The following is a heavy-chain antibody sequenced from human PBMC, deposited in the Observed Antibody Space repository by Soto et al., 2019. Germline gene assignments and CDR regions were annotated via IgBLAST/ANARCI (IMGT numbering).Heavy chain of an antibody. V-gene: IGHV4-59*01. J-gene: IGHJ6*02. CDR2: MYKTGST. CDR3: ARDLWGYCGTDCYPLDV. CDR1: GGSISGYY. Sequence: SETLSLTCTVSGGSISGYYWSWIRQPPGKGLEWIGYMYKTGSTVYNPSFKSRVPISVDTSKNQFSLKLNSLTAADTAVFYCARDLWGYCGTDCYPLDVWGQGTTVTVSS. D-gene: IGHD2-21*02.